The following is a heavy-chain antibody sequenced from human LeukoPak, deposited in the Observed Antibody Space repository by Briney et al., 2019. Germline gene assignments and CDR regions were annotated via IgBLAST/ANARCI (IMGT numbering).Heavy chain of an antibody. Sequence: GESLKISCKGSGYSFTNYWIAWVRQVPGKGLEWMGIIYPTDSDARYSPSFQGQVTISVDKSISTAYLQWSSLKASDTAMYYCARGGIDCSGGSCYLVWFDPWGQGTLVTVSS. CDR2: IYPTDSDA. CDR1: GYSFTNYW. J-gene: IGHJ5*02. CDR3: ARGGIDCSGGSCYLVWFDP. D-gene: IGHD2-15*01. V-gene: IGHV5-51*01.